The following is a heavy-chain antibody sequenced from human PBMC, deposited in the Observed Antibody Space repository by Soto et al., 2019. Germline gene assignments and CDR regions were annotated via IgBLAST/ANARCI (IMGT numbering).Heavy chain of an antibody. Sequence: SGAMLVKPKQSLTQACTFSWFSIPTCGGGVGWIRQPPGKALEWLALIYWDDDKYYSTSLKTRLTISKDTSKNQVVLTMTNMDPVDTATFYCSRSRLRDFFDYWGQGTLVTVSS. J-gene: IGHJ4*02. V-gene: IGHV2-70*12. CDR2: IYWDDDK. CDR3: SRSRLRDFFDY. CDR1: WFSIPTCGGG.